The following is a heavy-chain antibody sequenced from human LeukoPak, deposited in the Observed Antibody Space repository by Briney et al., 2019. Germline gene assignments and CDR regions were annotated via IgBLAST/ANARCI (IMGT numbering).Heavy chain of an antibody. CDR2: INHSGST. Sequence: PSETLSLTCAVYGGSFSGYYWSWIRQPPGKGLEWIGEINHSGSTNYHPSINSRVTISVDTSKHQFSLTLSSVTAADTAVYYCARSGAACHYYYYFMDVWGKGTTVTVSS. CDR3: ARSGAACHYYYYFMDV. J-gene: IGHJ6*03. D-gene: IGHD3-10*01. CDR1: GGSFSGYY. V-gene: IGHV4-34*01.